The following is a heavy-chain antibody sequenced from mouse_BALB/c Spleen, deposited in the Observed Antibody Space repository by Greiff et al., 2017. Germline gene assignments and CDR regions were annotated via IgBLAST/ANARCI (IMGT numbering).Heavy chain of an antibody. Sequence: EVQLVESGGGLVQPGGSRKLSCAASGFTFSSFGMHWVRQAPEKGLEWVAYISSGSSTIYYADTVKGRFTISRDNPKNTLFLQMTSLRSEDTAMYYGARLTTAYWYFDVWGAGTTVTVSS. CDR1: GFTFSSFG. CDR3: ARLTTAYWYFDV. V-gene: IGHV5-17*02. D-gene: IGHD1-2*01. CDR2: ISSGSSTI. J-gene: IGHJ1*01.